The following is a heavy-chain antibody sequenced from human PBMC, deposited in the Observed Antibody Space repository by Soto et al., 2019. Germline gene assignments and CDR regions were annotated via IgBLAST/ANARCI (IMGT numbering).Heavy chain of an antibody. CDR2: VIPVYRTL. J-gene: IGHJ4*02. D-gene: IGHD3-3*01. Sequence: SVKVSCKASGGSFGKSAINWVRQTPGQGLEWLGGVIPVYRTLNYAQKFQGRVTITADESTGTVYMTLSSLASDDTAVYYCATGVIWIGYFTVDSWGQGTRVTVSS. V-gene: IGHV1-69*13. CDR3: ATGVIWIGYFTVDS. CDR1: GGSFGKSA.